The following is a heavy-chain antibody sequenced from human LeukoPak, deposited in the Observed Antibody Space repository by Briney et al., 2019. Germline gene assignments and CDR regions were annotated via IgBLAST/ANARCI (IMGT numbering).Heavy chain of an antibody. D-gene: IGHD2-21*01. CDR2: IYPGDSVT. V-gene: IGHV5-51*01. Sequence: GESLKISCKGSGYSFTSYWIGWVRQMPGKGLEWMGIIYPGDSVTIYSPSFQGQVTISPDQSIITAYPQWGSLKASDTAMYYXXXXLTVAQXXYFDYXGQGTLVTVSS. J-gene: IGHJ4*02. CDR1: GYSFTSYW. CDR3: XXXLTVAQXXYFDY.